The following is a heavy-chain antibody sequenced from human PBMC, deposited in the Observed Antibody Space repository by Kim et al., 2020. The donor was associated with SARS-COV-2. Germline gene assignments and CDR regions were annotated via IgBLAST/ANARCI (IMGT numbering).Heavy chain of an antibody. CDR1: GGSITNYY. J-gene: IGHJ4*02. Sequence: SETLSLTCTVSGGSITNYYRGWIRQPAGKGLEWIGRLYTSGSASGSTNYNPSLKSRVTMSVDTSKNQISLKLSSVTAADTALYYCARGQANYNYFDYWGQGTLVAVSS. CDR3: ARGQANYNYFDY. V-gene: IGHV4-4*07. D-gene: IGHD3-10*01. CDR2: LYTSGSASGST.